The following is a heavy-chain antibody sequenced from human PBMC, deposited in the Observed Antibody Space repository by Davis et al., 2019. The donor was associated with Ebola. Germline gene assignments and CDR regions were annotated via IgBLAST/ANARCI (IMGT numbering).Heavy chain of an antibody. Sequence: PGGSLRLSCAASGFNFSSYAMYWVRQAPGKGLEWVAVISFDGNNEYYTESVKGRFTISRDNSKNTLFLQMNSLRAEDTAVYYCARELVEGGGLIYYHYGMDVWGQGTTVTVSS. CDR3: ARELVEGGGLIYYHYGMDV. V-gene: IGHV3-30*04. CDR2: ISFDGNNE. J-gene: IGHJ6*02. CDR1: GFNFSSYA. D-gene: IGHD2-15*01.